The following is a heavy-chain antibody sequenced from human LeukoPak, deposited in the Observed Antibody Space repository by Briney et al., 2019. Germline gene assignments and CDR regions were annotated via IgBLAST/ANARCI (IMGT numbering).Heavy chain of an antibody. Sequence: SETLSLTCTVSGGSISSYYWSWIRQPPGKGLEWIGYIYYSGSTNYNPSLKSRVTISVDTSKNQFSLKLSSVTAADTAVYYCARGGSITMVRGVNGWSDPWGQGTLVTVSS. V-gene: IGHV4-59*08. CDR3: ARGGSITMVRGVNGWSDP. J-gene: IGHJ5*02. CDR2: IYYSGST. CDR1: GGSISSYY. D-gene: IGHD3-10*01.